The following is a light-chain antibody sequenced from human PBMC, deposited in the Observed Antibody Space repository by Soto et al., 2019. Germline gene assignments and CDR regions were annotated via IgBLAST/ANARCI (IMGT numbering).Light chain of an antibody. J-gene: IGLJ3*02. CDR2: QVN. Sequence: QSALTQPASVSGSPGQSITISCTGTNSDLGGYDYVSWYQHYPGKAPKLLIYQVNNRPSGVSSRFSGSKSGNTASLTFSGLQAEDEADYYCSSLTSSNTWVFGGGTKVTVL. CDR3: SSLTSSNTWV. V-gene: IGLV2-14*01. CDR1: NSDLGGYDY.